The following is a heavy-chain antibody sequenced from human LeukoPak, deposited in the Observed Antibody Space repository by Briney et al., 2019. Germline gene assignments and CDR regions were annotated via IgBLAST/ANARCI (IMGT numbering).Heavy chain of an antibody. D-gene: IGHD2-2*01. J-gene: IGHJ1*01. CDR2: ISGSGGST. Sequence: GGSLRPSCAASGFTFSSYAMSWVRQAPGKGLEWVSAISGSGGSTYYADSVKGRFTISRDNSKNTLYLQMNSLRAEDTAVYYCAKVGGYCSSTSCYDFEYFQHWGQGTLVTVSS. CDR1: GFTFSSYA. CDR3: AKVGGYCSSTSCYDFEYFQH. V-gene: IGHV3-23*01.